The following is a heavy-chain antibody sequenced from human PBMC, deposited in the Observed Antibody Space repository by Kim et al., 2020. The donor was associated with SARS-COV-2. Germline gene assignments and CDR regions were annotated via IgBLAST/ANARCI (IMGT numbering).Heavy chain of an antibody. Sequence: GGSLRLSCAASGFTFSSYEMNWVRQAPGKGLEWVSYISSSGSTIYYADSVKGRFTISRDNAKNSLYLQMNSLRAEDTAVYYCASWVAVAGKDAYYYYYGMDVWGQGTTVTVSS. J-gene: IGHJ6*02. D-gene: IGHD6-19*01. CDR1: GFTFSSYE. CDR2: ISSSGSTI. CDR3: ASWVAVAGKDAYYYYYGMDV. V-gene: IGHV3-48*03.